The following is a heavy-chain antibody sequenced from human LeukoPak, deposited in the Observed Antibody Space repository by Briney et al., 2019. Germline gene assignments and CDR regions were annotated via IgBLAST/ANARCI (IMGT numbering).Heavy chain of an antibody. V-gene: IGHV3-30*04. CDR3: ARSSGSYPDY. D-gene: IGHD1-26*01. J-gene: IGHJ4*02. CDR1: GFTFSSYA. Sequence: GGSLRLSCAASGFTFSSYAMHWVRQAPGKGLEWVAVISYDGSNKYYADSVKGRFTISRDNSKNTLYLQMNSLRVEDTAVYYCARSSGSYPDYWGQGTLVTASS. CDR2: ISYDGSNK.